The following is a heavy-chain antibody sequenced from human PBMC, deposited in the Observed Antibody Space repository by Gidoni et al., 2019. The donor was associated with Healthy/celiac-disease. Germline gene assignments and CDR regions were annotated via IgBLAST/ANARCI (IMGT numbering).Heavy chain of an antibody. D-gene: IGHD4-17*01. CDR2: IKSKTDGVTT. V-gene: IGHV3-15*01. CDR3: TGEDYGDSFFDY. CDR1: GFTFSNAG. Sequence: EVQLVESGGGLGKPGGSLRLSRAASGFTFSNAGMSGVRQAPGKGLECVSRIKSKTDGVTTDYVAPVKGRFTISRDDSKNTLYLQMNSLKTEDTAVYYCTGEDYGDSFFDYWGQGTLVTVSS. J-gene: IGHJ4*02.